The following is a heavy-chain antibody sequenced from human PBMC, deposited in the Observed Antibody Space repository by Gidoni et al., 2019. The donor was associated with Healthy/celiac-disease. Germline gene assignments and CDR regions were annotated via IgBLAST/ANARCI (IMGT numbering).Heavy chain of an antibody. D-gene: IGHD6-19*01. Sequence: QVQLVESGGGVVKPGRSLRLPCAASVFTFSSYGMHWVHQAPGKGLEWVAVIWYDGSNKYYADSVKGRFTISRDNSKNTLYLQMNSLRAEDTAVYYCARDRGSSGWKNWYFDLWGRGTLVTVSS. CDR1: VFTFSSYG. J-gene: IGHJ2*01. CDR3: ARDRGSSGWKNWYFDL. CDR2: IWYDGSNK. V-gene: IGHV3-33*01.